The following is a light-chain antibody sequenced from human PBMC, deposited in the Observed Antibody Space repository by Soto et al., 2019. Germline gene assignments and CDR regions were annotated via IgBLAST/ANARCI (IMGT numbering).Light chain of an antibody. CDR2: DAS. CDR1: QTISRY. V-gene: IGKV1-39*01. Sequence: QMTQSPSSLSSSVGDRVTIPCPASQTISRYLNWYQQKPGKAPKLLIYDASSFQSGVPSRFGGSGSGTDFTLTISSLQPEDFATYYCQQSYSIPQTFGQGTKVDIK. CDR3: QQSYSIPQT. J-gene: IGKJ1*01.